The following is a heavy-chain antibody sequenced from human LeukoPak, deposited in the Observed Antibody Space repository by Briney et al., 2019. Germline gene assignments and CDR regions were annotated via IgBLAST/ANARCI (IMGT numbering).Heavy chain of an antibody. CDR2: MNPNSGNT. Sequence: ASVKVSCKASGCTFTSCDINWVRQATGQGPEWMGWMNPNSGNTGYAQKFQGRVTMTRDTSISTAYMELSSLRSEDTAVYYCARAVSSWFSNWFDPWGQGTLVTVSS. CDR1: GCTFTSCD. CDR3: ARAVSSWFSNWFDP. V-gene: IGHV1-8*01. D-gene: IGHD6-13*01. J-gene: IGHJ5*02.